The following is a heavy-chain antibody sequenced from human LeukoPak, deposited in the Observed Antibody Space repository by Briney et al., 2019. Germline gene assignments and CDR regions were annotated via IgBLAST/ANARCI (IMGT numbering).Heavy chain of an antibody. CDR2: INAGTGNT. CDR3: ARPLAVAGFDY. CDR1: GYMFTKYA. V-gene: IGHV1-3*01. J-gene: IGHJ4*02. Sequence: ASVEVSRKASGYMFTKYALHWVRQAPGQRLEWMGWINAGTGNTKYSQKFQDRVTITRDTSASTAYMELSSLRSEDTAMYYCARPLAVAGFDYWGQGTLVTVSS. D-gene: IGHD6-19*01.